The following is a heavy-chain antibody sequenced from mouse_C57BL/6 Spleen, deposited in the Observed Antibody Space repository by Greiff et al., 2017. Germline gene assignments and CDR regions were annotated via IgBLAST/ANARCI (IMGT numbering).Heavy chain of an antibody. Sequence: QVQLQQPGAELVKPGASVKLSCKASGYTFTSYWMHWVKQRPGQGLEWIGMIHPNSGSTNYNEKFKSKATLTVDKSSSTAYMQLSSLTSEDSAVYYCERSLSTVVPYYFDYWGQGTTLTVSS. CDR2: IHPNSGST. CDR1: GYTFTSYW. V-gene: IGHV1-64*01. CDR3: ERSLSTVVPYYFDY. J-gene: IGHJ2*01. D-gene: IGHD2-2*01.